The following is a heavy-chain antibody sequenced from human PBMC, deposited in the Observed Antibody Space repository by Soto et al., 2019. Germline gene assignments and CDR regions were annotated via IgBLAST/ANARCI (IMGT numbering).Heavy chain of an antibody. CDR2: ISYDGSNK. D-gene: IGHD6-19*01. Sequence: QVQLVESGGGVVQPGRSLRLSCAASGFTFSSYGMHWVRQAPGKGLEWVAVISYDGSNKYYADSVKGRFTISRDNSKNTLYLQMNSLRAEDTAVYYCAKDGGSGPGKDYFDYWGQGTLVTVSS. V-gene: IGHV3-30*18. J-gene: IGHJ4*02. CDR1: GFTFSSYG. CDR3: AKDGGSGPGKDYFDY.